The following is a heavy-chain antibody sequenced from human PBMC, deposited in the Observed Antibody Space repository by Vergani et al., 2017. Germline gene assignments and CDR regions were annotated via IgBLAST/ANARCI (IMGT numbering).Heavy chain of an antibody. CDR3: ARKAVYYYYYMDV. V-gene: IGHV4-34*01. CDR1: GGSFSGYY. CDR2: INQSGST. Sequence: QVQLQQWGAGLLKPSETLSLTCAVYGGSFSGYYWSWIRQPPGKGLEWIGEINQSGSTNYNPSLKSRVTISVDTSKNQFSLKLSSVTAADTAVYYCARKAVYYYYYMDVWDKGTTVTVSS. J-gene: IGHJ6*03.